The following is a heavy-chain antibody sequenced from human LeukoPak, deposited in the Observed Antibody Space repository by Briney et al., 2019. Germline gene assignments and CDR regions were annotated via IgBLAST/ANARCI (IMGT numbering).Heavy chain of an antibody. Sequence: GGSLRLSCAASGFPFSDYYMSWIRQAPGKGLEWVSYISSSSSYTNYADSVKGRFTISRDNAKNSLYLQMNSLRAEDTAVYYCARVIAAAGVIYYFDYWGQGTLVTVSS. CDR3: ARVIAAAGVIYYFDY. CDR1: GFPFSDYY. J-gene: IGHJ4*02. V-gene: IGHV3-11*06. CDR2: ISSSSSYT. D-gene: IGHD6-13*01.